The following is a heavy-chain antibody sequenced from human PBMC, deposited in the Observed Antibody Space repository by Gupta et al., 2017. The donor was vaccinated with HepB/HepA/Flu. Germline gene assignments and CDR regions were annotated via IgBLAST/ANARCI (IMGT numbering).Heavy chain of an antibody. CDR2: ISWDGSST. CDR3: GKGLYCSSTSCYSYYIDV. Sequence: EVQLVESGGVVVQPGGSLRLSCAASGFTFDDYTMNWVRQAPGKGLEWVSLISWDGSSTYYADSVKGRFTISRDNSKNSLYLQMNSLRTEDTALYYCGKGLYCSSTSCYSYYIDVWGKGTTVTVSS. CDR1: GFTFDDYT. J-gene: IGHJ6*03. D-gene: IGHD2-2*01. V-gene: IGHV3-43*01.